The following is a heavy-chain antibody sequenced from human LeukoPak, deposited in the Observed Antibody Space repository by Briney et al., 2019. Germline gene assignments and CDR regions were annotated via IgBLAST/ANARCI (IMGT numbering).Heavy chain of an antibody. J-gene: IGHJ6*04. V-gene: IGHV3-48*03. CDR2: ISSSGTNI. Sequence: GGSLRLSRAASGFTFSSYEMNWVRQVPGTGLEWISYISSSGTNIYYADSVKGRFTISRDNAKNSLYLEMNSLRAEDTALYYCARGIYCSGGSCYSGYYYGVDVWGKGTTVTVSS. CDR3: ARGIYCSGGSCYSGYYYGVDV. D-gene: IGHD2-15*01. CDR1: GFTFSSYE.